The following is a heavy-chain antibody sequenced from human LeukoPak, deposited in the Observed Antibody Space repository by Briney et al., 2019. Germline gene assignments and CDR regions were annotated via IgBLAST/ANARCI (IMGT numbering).Heavy chain of an antibody. CDR3: ARVRFFRVPAAKPNWFDP. Sequence: ASVKVSCKASGYTFTSCGISWVRQAPGQGLEWMGWISAYNGNTNYAQKLQGRVTMTTDTSTSTAYMELRSLRSDDTAVYYCARVRFFRVPAAKPNWFDPWGQGTLVTVSS. CDR1: GYTFTSCG. J-gene: IGHJ5*02. V-gene: IGHV1-18*01. CDR2: ISAYNGNT. D-gene: IGHD2-2*01.